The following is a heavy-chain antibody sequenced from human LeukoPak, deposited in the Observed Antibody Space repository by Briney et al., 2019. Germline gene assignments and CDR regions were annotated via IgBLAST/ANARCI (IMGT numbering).Heavy chain of an antibody. V-gene: IGHV4-34*01. D-gene: IGHD3-10*01. Sequence: SETLSLTCAVYGGSFSGYYWSWNRQPPGKGLEWIGEINHSGSTNYNPSLKSRVTISVDTSKNQFSLKLSSVTAADTAVYYCAVSLNPQFAYYYGMDVWGQGTTVTVSS. CDR3: AVSLNPQFAYYYGMDV. J-gene: IGHJ6*02. CDR1: GGSFSGYY. CDR2: INHSGST.